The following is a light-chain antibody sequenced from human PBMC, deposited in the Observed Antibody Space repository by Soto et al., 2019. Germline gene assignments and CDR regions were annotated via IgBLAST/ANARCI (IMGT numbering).Light chain of an antibody. CDR3: MSYVGSNIFV. CDR2: EVT. V-gene: IGLV2-8*01. CDR1: SGDVGGYYY. Sequence: QSALTQPPSASGSPGQSVTISCTGTSGDVGGYYYVSWYQPHPGKVPKLIIYEVTKRPSGVPDRFSGSKSGNTASLTVSGLQAEDEADYYCMSYVGSNIFVFGTGTKVTVL. J-gene: IGLJ1*01.